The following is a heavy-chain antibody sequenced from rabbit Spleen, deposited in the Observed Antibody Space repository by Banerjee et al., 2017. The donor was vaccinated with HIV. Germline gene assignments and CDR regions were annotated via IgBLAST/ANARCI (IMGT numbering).Heavy chain of an antibody. CDR1: GFDFSSYY. J-gene: IGHJ4*01. CDR3: ARDGSGNRPYYFNL. Sequence: QEQLVESGGGLVQPGGSLKLPCKASGFDFSSYYMNWVRQAPGKGLEWIGYIDPVFGITYYASWVNGRFSISKSTSLNTVTLQMTSLTAADMATYFCARDGSGNRPYYFNLWGPGTLVTVS. CDR2: IDPVFGIT. D-gene: IGHD1-1*01. V-gene: IGHV1S47*01.